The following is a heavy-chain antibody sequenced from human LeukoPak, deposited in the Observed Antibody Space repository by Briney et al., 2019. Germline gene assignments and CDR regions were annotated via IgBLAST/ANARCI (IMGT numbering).Heavy chain of an antibody. D-gene: IGHD2-8*01. V-gene: IGHV1-18*01. CDR3: ARAPGNIVLMVYAINDAFDI. CDR1: GYTFTSYG. CDR2: ISAYNGNT. Sequence: VASVKVSCKASGYTFTSYGISWVRQAPGQGLEWMGWISAYNGNTNYAQKLQGRVTMTTDTSTSTAYMELRSLRSDDTAVYYCARAPGNIVLMVYAINDAFDIWGQGTMVTVSS. J-gene: IGHJ3*02.